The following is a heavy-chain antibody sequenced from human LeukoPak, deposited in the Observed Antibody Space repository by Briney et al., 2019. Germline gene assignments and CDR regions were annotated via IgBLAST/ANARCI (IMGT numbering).Heavy chain of an antibody. CDR2: IHPNSGDT. D-gene: IGHD1-26*01. CDR3: ARDYSGSYTH. Sequence: GASVKVSCKASGYSFTDYYIHWVRQAPGQGLEWVGLIHPNSGDTFYAQKFRGRVTMTRDTSINTAYMELDRLTSDDTAVYYCARDYSGSYTHWVQGTLVTVSS. J-gene: IGHJ4*02. V-gene: IGHV1-2*06. CDR1: GYSFTDYY.